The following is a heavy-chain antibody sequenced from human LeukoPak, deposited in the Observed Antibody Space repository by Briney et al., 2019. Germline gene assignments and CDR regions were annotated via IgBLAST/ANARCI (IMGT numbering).Heavy chain of an antibody. CDR2: IKQDGSEK. J-gene: IGHJ4*02. V-gene: IGHV3-7*01. Sequence: GGSLRLSCAASGFTFSSYWMSWVRQAPGKGLEWVANIKQDGSEKYYVDSVKGRFTISRDNAKNSLYLQMNSLRAEDTAVYYCARGPSGSYFRRGFDYWGQGTLVTVSS. CDR3: ARGPSGSYFRRGFDY. D-gene: IGHD1-26*01. CDR1: GFTFSSYW.